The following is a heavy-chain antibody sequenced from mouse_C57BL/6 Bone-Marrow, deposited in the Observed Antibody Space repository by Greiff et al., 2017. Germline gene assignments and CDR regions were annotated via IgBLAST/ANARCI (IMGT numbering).Heavy chain of an antibody. CDR2: IRSKSNNYAT. Sequence: EVQLVESGGGLVQPKGSLKLSCAASGFSFTTYAMNWVRQAPGKGLEWVARIRSKSNNYATYYADSVKERLTISRDDSERMLYLQMHNLKTEDTAMYYCVRSIYYGNYAYAMDYWGQGTSVTVSS. J-gene: IGHJ4*01. V-gene: IGHV10-1*01. CDR1: GFSFTTYA. D-gene: IGHD2-1*01. CDR3: VRSIYYGNYAYAMDY.